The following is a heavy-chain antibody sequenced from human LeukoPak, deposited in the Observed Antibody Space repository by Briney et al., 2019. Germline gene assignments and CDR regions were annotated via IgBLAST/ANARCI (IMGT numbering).Heavy chain of an antibody. CDR1: GFTFSSYA. CDR2: ISYDGSNK. V-gene: IGHV3-30*04. D-gene: IGHD3-3*01. CDR3: ARASRITIFGVVISPNWFDP. J-gene: IGHJ5*02. Sequence: GRSLRLSCAASGFTFSSYAMHWVRQAPGKGLEWVAVISYDGSNKYYADSVKGRFTISRDNSKNTLYLQMNSLRAEDTAVYYCARASRITIFGVVISPNWFDPWGQGTLVTVSS.